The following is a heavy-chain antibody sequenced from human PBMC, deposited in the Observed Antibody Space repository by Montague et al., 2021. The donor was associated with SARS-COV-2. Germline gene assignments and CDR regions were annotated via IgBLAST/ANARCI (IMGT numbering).Heavy chain of an antibody. CDR3: ARGDSGYEDATGFDP. CDR2: IYYSGST. Sequence: SETLSLTCTVSGGSISSSSYYWGWIRQPPGKGLEWIGSIYYSGSTYYNPSLKSRVTISVDTSKNQFSLKLSSVTAADTAVYYCARGDSGYEDATGFDPWGQGTLVTVSS. J-gene: IGHJ5*02. D-gene: IGHD5-12*01. V-gene: IGHV4-39*07. CDR1: GGSISSSSYY.